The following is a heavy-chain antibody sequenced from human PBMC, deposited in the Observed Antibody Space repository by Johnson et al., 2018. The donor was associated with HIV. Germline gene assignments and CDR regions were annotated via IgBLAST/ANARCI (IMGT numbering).Heavy chain of an antibody. CDR2: IGTAGET. J-gene: IGHJ3*02. V-gene: IGHV3-13*01. CDR1: GFTFRSYD. Sequence: VQLVESGGGLVQPGGSLRLSCAASGFTFRSYDMHWVRQVTGKGLEWVSAIGTAGETNYPGSVKGRFTISRENAKNSLYLQMNSLRAGDTAVYYCARGRDSSGFNDAFDIWGQGTMVTVSS. D-gene: IGHD3-22*01. CDR3: ARGRDSSGFNDAFDI.